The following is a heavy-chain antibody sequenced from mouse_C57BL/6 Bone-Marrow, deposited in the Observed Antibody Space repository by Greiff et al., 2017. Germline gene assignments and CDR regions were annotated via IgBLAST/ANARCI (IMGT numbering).Heavy chain of an antibody. CDR1: GYSFTGYY. CDR3: ARAGGLRRWFAY. Sequence: EVKLMESGPELVKPGASVKISCKASGYSFTGYYMNWVKQSPEKSLEWIGEINPSTGGTTYNQKFKAKATLTVDKSSSTAYMQLKSLTSEDSAVYYCARAGGLRRWFAYWGQGTLVTVSA. D-gene: IGHD2-4*01. CDR2: INPSTGGT. V-gene: IGHV1-42*01. J-gene: IGHJ3*01.